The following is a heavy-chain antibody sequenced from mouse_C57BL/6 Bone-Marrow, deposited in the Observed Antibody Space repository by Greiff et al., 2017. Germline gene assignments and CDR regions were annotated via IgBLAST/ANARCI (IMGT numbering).Heavy chain of an antibody. D-gene: IGHD2-4*01. V-gene: IGHV1-55*01. CDR2: LYPGSGST. Sequence: QVKLQQPGAELVKPGASVKLSCTASGYTFTRYWITWVKQRPGPGLEWIGNLYPGSGSTNYNQKFKSKATMTVDTSSSTAYMQLSSLTSEDSAVYYCARMEDHDYYDMGDWGQRAAVTVS. CDR3: ARMEDHDYYDMGD. J-gene: IGHJ4*01. CDR1: GYTFTRYW.